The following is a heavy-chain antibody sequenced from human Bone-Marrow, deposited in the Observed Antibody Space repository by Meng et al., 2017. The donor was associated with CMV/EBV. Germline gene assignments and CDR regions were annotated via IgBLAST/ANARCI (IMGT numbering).Heavy chain of an antibody. CDR2: IIPIFGTA. V-gene: IGHV1-69*06. CDR1: GGTFSSYA. D-gene: IGHD2-15*01. Sequence: SVKVSCKASGGTFSSYAISWVRQAPGQGLEWMGGIIPIFGTANYAQKFQGRVTITADKSTSTAYMELSSLRSEDTAVYYCARDGSSPYYGMDVWGQGTTVTVSS. CDR3: ARDGSSPYYGMDV. J-gene: IGHJ6*02.